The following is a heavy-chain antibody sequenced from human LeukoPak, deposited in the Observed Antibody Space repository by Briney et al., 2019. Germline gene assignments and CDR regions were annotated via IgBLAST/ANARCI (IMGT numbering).Heavy chain of an antibody. D-gene: IGHD3-3*01. CDR3: AKQYYNFWGGWVN. CDR1: GFTFSTYA. CDR2: ISGSGGST. V-gene: IGHV3-23*01. Sequence: GGSLRLSCAASGFTFSTYAMTWVRQAPGKGLEWVSAISGSGGSTYYADSVKGRFTISRDNSRNTLYLQMNSLRVEDTAVYYCAKQYYNFWGGWVNWGQGTLVTVSS. J-gene: IGHJ4*02.